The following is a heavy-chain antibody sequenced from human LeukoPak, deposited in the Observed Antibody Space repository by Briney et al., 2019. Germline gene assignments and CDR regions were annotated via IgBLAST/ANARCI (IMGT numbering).Heavy chain of an antibody. J-gene: IGHJ4*02. CDR1: GGSLSSGGYY. Sequence: SETLSLTCTVSGGSLSSGGYYWSWIRQHPGKGLEWIGYIYYSGSTYYNPSLKSRVTISVDTSKNQFSLKLSSVTAADTAVYYCARDSVGDGYNYLPFDYWGQGTLVTVSS. V-gene: IGHV4-31*03. D-gene: IGHD5-24*01. CDR3: ARDSVGDGYNYLPFDY. CDR2: IYYSGST.